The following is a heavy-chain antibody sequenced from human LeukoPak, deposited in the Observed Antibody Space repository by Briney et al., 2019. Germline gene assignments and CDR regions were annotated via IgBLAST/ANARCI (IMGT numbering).Heavy chain of an antibody. CDR1: GFTFSSYA. CDR2: ISYDGSNK. Sequence: PGRSLRLSCAASGFTFSSYAMHWVRRAPGKGLEWVAVISYDGSNKYYADSVKGRFTISRDNSKNTLYLQMNSLRAEDTAVYYCARAGGYSYGGNFDYWGQGTLVTVSS. D-gene: IGHD5-18*01. V-gene: IGHV3-30-3*01. J-gene: IGHJ4*02. CDR3: ARAGGYSYGGNFDY.